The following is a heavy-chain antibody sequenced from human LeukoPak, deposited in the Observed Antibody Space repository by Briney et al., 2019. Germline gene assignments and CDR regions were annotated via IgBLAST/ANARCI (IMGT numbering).Heavy chain of an antibody. Sequence: GGSLRLSCAASGFTFSSYEMNWVRQAPGKGLEWVSSISSSSSYIYYADSVKGRFTISRDNAKNSLYLQMNSLRAEDTAVYYCARSSAAVPLWDWGQGTLVTVSS. D-gene: IGHD3-22*01. CDR2: ISSSSSYI. V-gene: IGHV3-21*01. CDR1: GFTFSSYE. CDR3: ARSSAAVPLWD. J-gene: IGHJ4*02.